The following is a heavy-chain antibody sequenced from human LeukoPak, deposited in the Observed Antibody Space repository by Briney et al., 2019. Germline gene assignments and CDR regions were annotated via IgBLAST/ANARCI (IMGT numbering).Heavy chain of an antibody. V-gene: IGHV3-11*04. Sequence: GGSLRLSCAASGFTFSDYYMSWIRQAPGKGLEWVSYISSSGNTTYHADSVKGRFTISRDNAKNSLYLQMSSLRAEDTAVYYCARDLYYDSSGYYGYWGQGTLVTVSS. CDR3: ARDLYYDSSGYYGY. CDR1: GFTFSDYY. J-gene: IGHJ4*02. D-gene: IGHD3-22*01. CDR2: ISSSGNTT.